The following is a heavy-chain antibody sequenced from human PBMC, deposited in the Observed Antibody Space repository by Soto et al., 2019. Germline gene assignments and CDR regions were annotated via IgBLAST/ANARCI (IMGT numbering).Heavy chain of an antibody. D-gene: IGHD3-22*01. Sequence: SVKVSCKASGGTFSRYAISWVRQAPGQGLEWMGGIIPIFGTANYAQKFQGRVTITADESTSTAYMELSSLRSEDTAVYYCARVPHYYDSSGYPRRDGWFDPWGQGTLVTVSS. V-gene: IGHV1-69*13. CDR2: IIPIFGTA. CDR3: ARVPHYYDSSGYPRRDGWFDP. CDR1: GGTFSRYA. J-gene: IGHJ5*02.